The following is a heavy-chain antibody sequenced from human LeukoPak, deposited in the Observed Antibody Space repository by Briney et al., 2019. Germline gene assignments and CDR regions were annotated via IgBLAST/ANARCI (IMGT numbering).Heavy chain of an antibody. CDR2: IYSDNT. V-gene: IGHV3-53*01. Sequence: GGSLRLSCTVSGFTVSTNSMSWVRQAPGKGLEWVSFIYSDNTHYSDSVNGRFTISRDNSNNTLYLQMNSLRAEDTAVYYCARRAGAYSHPYDYWGQGTLVTVSS. D-gene: IGHD4/OR15-4a*01. J-gene: IGHJ4*02. CDR1: GFTVSTNS. CDR3: ARRAGAYSHPYDY.